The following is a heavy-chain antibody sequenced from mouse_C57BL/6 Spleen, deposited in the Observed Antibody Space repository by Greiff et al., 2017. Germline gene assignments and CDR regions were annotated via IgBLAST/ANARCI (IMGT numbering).Heavy chain of an antibody. Sequence: QVQLQQSGAELVRPGASVTLSCKASGYTFTDYEMHWVKQTPVHGLEWIGAIDPETGGTAYNQKFKGKAILTADKSSSTAYMGLRSLTSEDSAVYYCTRDGGYYDVPAWFAYWGQGTLVTVSA. D-gene: IGHD2-3*01. V-gene: IGHV1-15*01. CDR2: IDPETGGT. CDR1: GYTFTDYE. J-gene: IGHJ3*01. CDR3: TRDGGYYDVPAWFAY.